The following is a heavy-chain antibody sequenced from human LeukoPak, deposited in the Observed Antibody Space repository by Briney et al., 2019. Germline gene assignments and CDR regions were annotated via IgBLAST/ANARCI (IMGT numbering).Heavy chain of an antibody. Sequence: GGSLRLSCAASGFTVSRNYMSWVRQAPGKGLEWVSVIYSGGSTYYADSVKGRFTISRDNSKNTLYLQMNSLRAEDTAVYYCARGAYSGYDYYYYYGMDVWGQGTTVTVSS. CDR1: GFTVSRNY. V-gene: IGHV3-66*01. J-gene: IGHJ6*02. CDR2: IYSGGST. CDR3: ARGAYSGYDYYYYYGMDV. D-gene: IGHD5-12*01.